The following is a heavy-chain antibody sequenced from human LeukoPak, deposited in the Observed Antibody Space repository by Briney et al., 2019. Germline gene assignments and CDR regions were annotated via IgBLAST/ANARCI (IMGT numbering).Heavy chain of an antibody. CDR3: ATPKIQGYSSKYNWFDP. J-gene: IGHJ5*02. Sequence: GRSLRLSCAASGFTFSSYGMHWVRQAPGRGLEWVAVISYDGSNKYYADSVKGRFTISRDNSKNTLYLQMNSLRAEDTAVYYCATPKIQGYSSKYNWFDPWGQGTLVTVSS. V-gene: IGHV3-30*03. CDR1: GFTFSSYG. CDR2: ISYDGSNK. D-gene: IGHD6-13*01.